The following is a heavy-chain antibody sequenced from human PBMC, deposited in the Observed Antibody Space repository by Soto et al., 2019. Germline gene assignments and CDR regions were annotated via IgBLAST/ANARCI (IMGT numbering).Heavy chain of an antibody. D-gene: IGHD5-12*01. J-gene: IGHJ6*03. CDR3: ARESGGATATLDYYYFYMDV. V-gene: IGHV1-2*04. CDR1: GDSFNDYY. CDR2: INPNGGVT. Sequence: QVQLVQSGAEVRKPGASVTVSCRSSGDSFNDYYIHWVRQAPGQGFEWMGWINPNGGVTKYAQKFQGWVSMTRDTPIRTVYMQLSRLRSDDTAVYCCARESGGATATLDYYYFYMDVWGTGTTVTVSS.